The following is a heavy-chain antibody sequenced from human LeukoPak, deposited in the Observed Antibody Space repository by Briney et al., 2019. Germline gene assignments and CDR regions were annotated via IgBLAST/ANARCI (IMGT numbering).Heavy chain of an antibody. D-gene: IGHD2-2*01. Sequence: GGSLRLSCAASGFTFSSYGMHWVRQAPGKGLEWVAVISYDGSNKYYADSVKGRFTISRDNSKNTLYLQMNSLRAEDTAVYYCANDLASRVVSSDCWGQGTLVTVSS. V-gene: IGHV3-30*18. CDR3: ANDLASRVVSSDC. CDR1: GFTFSSYG. CDR2: ISYDGSNK. J-gene: IGHJ4*02.